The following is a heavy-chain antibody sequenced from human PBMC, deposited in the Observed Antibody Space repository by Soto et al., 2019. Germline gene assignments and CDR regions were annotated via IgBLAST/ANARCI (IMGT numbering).Heavy chain of an antibody. CDR3: ARIGGYCSGGSCYDWFDP. D-gene: IGHD2-15*01. CDR1: GFSLSTSGMC. CDR2: IDWDDDE. J-gene: IGHJ5*02. Sequence: SGPTLVNPTQTLTLTSTFSGFSLSTSGMCVSWIRQPPGKALEWLALIDWDDDEYYSTSLKSRLTISKDTSKNQVVLTMTNMDPVDTATYYCARIGGYCSGGSCYDWFDPWGQGTLVTVSS. V-gene: IGHV2-70*01.